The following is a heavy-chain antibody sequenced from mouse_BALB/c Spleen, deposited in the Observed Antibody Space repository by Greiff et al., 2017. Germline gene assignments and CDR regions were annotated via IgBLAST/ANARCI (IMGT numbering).Heavy chain of an antibody. Sequence: EVMLVESGGGLVQPGGSLKLSCAASGFTFSSYGMSWVRQTPDKRLELVATINSNGGSTYYPDSVKGRFTISRDNAKNTLYLQMSSLKSEDTAMYYCARGRPRYWYFDVWGAGTTVTVSS. CDR2: INSNGGST. CDR3: ARGRPRYWYFDV. CDR1: GFTFSSYG. D-gene: IGHD1-2*01. J-gene: IGHJ1*01. V-gene: IGHV5-6-3*01.